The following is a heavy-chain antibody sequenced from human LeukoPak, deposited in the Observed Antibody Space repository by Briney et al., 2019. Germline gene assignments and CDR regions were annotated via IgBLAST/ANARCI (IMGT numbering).Heavy chain of an antibody. CDR3: ALSAAYYYFDY. CDR2: IYYSGST. Sequence: SETLSLICTVSGGSISSSSYYWGWIRQPPGKGLEWIGSIYYSGSTYYNPSLKSRVTISVDTSKNQFPLKLSSVTAADTAVYYCALSAAYYYFDYWGQGTLVTVSS. D-gene: IGHD6-13*01. CDR1: GGSISSSSYY. J-gene: IGHJ4*02. V-gene: IGHV4-39*01.